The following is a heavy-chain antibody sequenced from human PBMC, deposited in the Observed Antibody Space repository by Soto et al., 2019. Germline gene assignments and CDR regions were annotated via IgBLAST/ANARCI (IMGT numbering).Heavy chain of an antibody. J-gene: IGHJ4*02. CDR1: GYTFTSYA. V-gene: IGHV1-3*05. CDR2: INAGNGNT. Sequence: QVQLVQSGAEEKKPGASVKVSCKASGYTFTSYAMHWVRQAPGQRLEWMGWINAGNGNTKYSQKFQGRVTINRDTSARTAYMELSSLRSEDTAVYYCARSSGCYLIDAYWGQGTLVTVSS. CDR3: ARSSGCYLIDAY. D-gene: IGHD3-22*01.